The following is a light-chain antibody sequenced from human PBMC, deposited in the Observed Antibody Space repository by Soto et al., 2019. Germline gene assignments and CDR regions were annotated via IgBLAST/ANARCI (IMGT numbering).Light chain of an antibody. V-gene: IGKV3-15*01. CDR1: QSVSSN. Sequence: EIVMTQSPATLSVSPGERATLSCRASQSVSSNLAWYQQKPGQAPRLLIYGASTRATGIPARFSGSGSGTEFTLTSSSLQSEDFALYYCQQYNKWPPYTFGQGTKLEIK. J-gene: IGKJ2*01. CDR3: QQYNKWPPYT. CDR2: GAS.